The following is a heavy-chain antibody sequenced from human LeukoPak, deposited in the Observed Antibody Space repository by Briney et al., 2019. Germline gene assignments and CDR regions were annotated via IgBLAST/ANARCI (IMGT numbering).Heavy chain of an antibody. D-gene: IGHD3-10*01. CDR2: ISGSGDTT. V-gene: IGHV3-23*01. J-gene: IGHJ4*02. Sequence: GGSLRLSCAASGFTFSGHGMRWVRQAPGKGLDWVSAISGSGDTTYYADSVKGRFTISRDNSKNTLYLQMNSLRAEDTALYFCAKARGFAEFDYRGQGTLVTVSS. CDR3: AKARGFAEFDY. CDR1: GFTFSGHG.